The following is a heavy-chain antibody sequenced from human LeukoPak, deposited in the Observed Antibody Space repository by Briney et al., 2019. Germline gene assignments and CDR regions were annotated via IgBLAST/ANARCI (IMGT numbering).Heavy chain of an antibody. CDR2: ISGSGGST. CDR1: GFTFSSYA. D-gene: IGHD5-12*01. Sequence: GGSLRLSCAASGFTFSSYAVSWVRQAPGKGLEWVSAISGSGGSTYYADSVKGRFTISRDNSKNTLYLQMNSLGAEDTAVYYCARGYSGYGDPGDAFDIWGQGTMVTVSS. V-gene: IGHV3-23*01. J-gene: IGHJ3*02. CDR3: ARGYSGYGDPGDAFDI.